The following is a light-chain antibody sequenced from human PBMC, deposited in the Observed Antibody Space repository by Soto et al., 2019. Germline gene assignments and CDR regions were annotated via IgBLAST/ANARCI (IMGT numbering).Light chain of an antibody. V-gene: IGKV1-5*03. Sequence: DIQMTQSPSTPSASVGDRVTITCRASQSISSWLAWYQQKPGKAPKLLIYKASSLESGVPSRFSGSGSGTKFTLTISSLQPDDFATYYCQQYNSYSWTFGQGTKVDIK. CDR2: KAS. CDR1: QSISSW. J-gene: IGKJ1*01. CDR3: QQYNSYSWT.